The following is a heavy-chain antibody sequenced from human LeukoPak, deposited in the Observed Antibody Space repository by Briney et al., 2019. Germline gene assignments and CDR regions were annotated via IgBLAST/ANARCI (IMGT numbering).Heavy chain of an antibody. J-gene: IGHJ5*02. V-gene: IGHV3-30*04. CDR3: ARDFSLIAAKRFDP. Sequence: GGSLRLSCAASGFTFSSYAMHWVRQAPGKGLEWVAVISYDGSNKYYADSAKGRFTISRDNSKNTLYLQMNSLRAEDTAVYYCARDFSLIAAKRFDPWGQGTLVTVSS. CDR1: GFTFSSYA. D-gene: IGHD6-13*01. CDR2: ISYDGSNK.